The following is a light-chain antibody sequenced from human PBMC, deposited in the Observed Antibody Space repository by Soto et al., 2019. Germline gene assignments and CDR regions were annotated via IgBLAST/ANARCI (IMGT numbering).Light chain of an antibody. Sequence: DIRLTQSPSSPSASVGDRVTITFRASQGISNYVAWYQQKPGTVPKLRIYAASALQLGVPSRFSGSGSVTDFTLTISSLQPEDGATYDCQKYNCSLWAFGQGTKVEIK. V-gene: IGKV1-27*01. J-gene: IGKJ1*01. CDR1: QGISNY. CDR3: QKYNCSLWA. CDR2: AAS.